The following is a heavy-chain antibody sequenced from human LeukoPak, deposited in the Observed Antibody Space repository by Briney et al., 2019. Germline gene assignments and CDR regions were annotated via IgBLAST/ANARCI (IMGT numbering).Heavy chain of an antibody. J-gene: IGHJ4*02. CDR3: AKGPVKYYDILTGNFVY. CDR1: GVTFTTYA. D-gene: IGHD3-9*01. Sequence: GGSLRLSCAASGVTFTTYAMSWVRQAPGKGLEWVSTMSGSGGSTYYADSVKGRFTISRDNSKNTLYLQMNSLRAEDTAIYYCAKGPVKYYDILTGNFVYWGQGTLVTVSS. V-gene: IGHV3-23*01. CDR2: MSGSGGST.